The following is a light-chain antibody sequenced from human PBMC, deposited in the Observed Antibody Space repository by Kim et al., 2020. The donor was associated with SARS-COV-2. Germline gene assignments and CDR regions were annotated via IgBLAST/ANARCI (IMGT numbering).Light chain of an antibody. CDR1: SLRNYY. CDR2: GKY. CDR3: NSPDSSGDHVV. J-gene: IGLJ3*02. V-gene: IGLV3-19*01. Sequence: AVCHTIRRTCHGDSLRNYYATSGQQRPAQAPVLVLYGKYNRPSAIPDRFSGSASGNTASLTITGAQAEDEADYYCNSPDSSGDHVVFGGGTKLTVL.